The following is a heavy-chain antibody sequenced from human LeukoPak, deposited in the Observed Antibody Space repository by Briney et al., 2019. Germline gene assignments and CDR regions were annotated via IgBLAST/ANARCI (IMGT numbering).Heavy chain of an antibody. D-gene: IGHD3-16*02. Sequence: ASVTVSCTASGYTFTIYYMHWVRQAPGQGLEWMGIINPSGGSTSYAQKFQGRVTMTRDTSASTVYMELSSLRSEDTAVYYCARVKRPPYDYVWGSYRPNWFDPWGQGTLVTVSS. J-gene: IGHJ5*02. CDR1: GYTFTIYY. CDR2: INPSGGST. CDR3: ARVKRPPYDYVWGSYRPNWFDP. V-gene: IGHV1-46*01.